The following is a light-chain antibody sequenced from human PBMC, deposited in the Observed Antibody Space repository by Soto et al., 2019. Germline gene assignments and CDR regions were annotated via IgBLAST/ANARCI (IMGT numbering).Light chain of an antibody. CDR3: MQSAHLPHT. CDR2: MVS. J-gene: IGKJ2*01. CDR1: QILVASNGITY. V-gene: IGKV2-30*01. Sequence: DVVMTQSPLSLSVNPGQPASISCRSSQILVASNGITYFFWFHQRPGQSPRRLIYMVSNRDSGVPDRFSGSGSGTDFTLKITRVEADDVGVYYCMQSAHLPHTFGQGTKLEI.